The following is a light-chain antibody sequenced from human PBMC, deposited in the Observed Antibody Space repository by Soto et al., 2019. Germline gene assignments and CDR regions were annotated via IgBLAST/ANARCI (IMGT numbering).Light chain of an antibody. Sequence: QSALTQPASVSGSPGQSITISCTGTSSDVGGYNYVSWYQQHPGKAPKLMIYDVNDRPSGVSNRFSGSKSGNTASLTISGLQADDEADYYCSSYTSIGTYVFGTGTKLTVL. CDR2: DVN. V-gene: IGLV2-14*03. CDR3: SSYTSIGTYV. CDR1: SSDVGGYNY. J-gene: IGLJ1*01.